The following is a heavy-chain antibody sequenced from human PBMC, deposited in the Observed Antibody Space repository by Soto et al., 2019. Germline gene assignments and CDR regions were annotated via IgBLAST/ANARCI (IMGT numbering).Heavy chain of an antibody. J-gene: IGHJ5*02. CDR3: ARGSVGAVVVAPSGKWFDP. Sequence: SETLSLTCAVYGWSFSGYYWSWIRQPPGKGLEWIGEINHSGSTNYNPSLKSRVTISVDTSKNQFSLKLSSVTAADTAVYYCARGSVGAVVVAPSGKWFDPWGQGTLVTV. CDR1: GWSFSGYY. CDR2: INHSGST. D-gene: IGHD2-15*01. V-gene: IGHV4-34*01.